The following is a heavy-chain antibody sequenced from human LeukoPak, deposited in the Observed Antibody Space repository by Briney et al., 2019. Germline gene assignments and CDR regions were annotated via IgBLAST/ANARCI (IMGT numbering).Heavy chain of an antibody. CDR2: IRYDGSNE. J-gene: IGHJ3*02. V-gene: IGHV3-30*02. D-gene: IGHD1-26*01. Sequence: PGGSLRLSCAASGFSFSGYGMHWVRQAPGKGLEWVAFIRYDGSNEYYADSVKGRFTISRDNAKNSLYLQMNSLRAEDTAVYYCAREAIVEDTDDAFDIWGRGTMVTVSS. CDR3: AREAIVEDTDDAFDI. CDR1: GFSFSGYG.